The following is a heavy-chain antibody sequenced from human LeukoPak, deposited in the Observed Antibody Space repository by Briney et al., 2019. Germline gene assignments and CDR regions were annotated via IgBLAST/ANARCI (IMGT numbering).Heavy chain of an antibody. CDR1: GFTFSNAW. CDR2: IKSKTDGGTT. Sequence: GGSLRLSCAASGFTFSNAWMSWVRQAPGKGLEWVGRIKSKTDGGTTDYAAPVKGRFTISRDDSKNTLYLQMNSLKTEDTAVYYCTTDEWELDYYLDYWGQGTLVTVSS. D-gene: IGHD1-26*01. V-gene: IGHV3-15*01. CDR3: TTDEWELDYYLDY. J-gene: IGHJ4*02.